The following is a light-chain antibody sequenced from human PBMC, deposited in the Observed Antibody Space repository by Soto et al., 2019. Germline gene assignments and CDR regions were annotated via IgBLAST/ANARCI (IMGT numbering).Light chain of an antibody. J-gene: IGKJ4*01. CDR3: QQYGSSPLT. CDR2: GAS. Sequence: EIALTQSPGTLSLSPGERATLSCRASQSVSSSYLAWYQQKPGQAPRLLIYGASSRATGIPDRFSGSGSGTDFTLTIRRMETADFAVYYCQQYGSSPLTFGGGTKVDIK. V-gene: IGKV3-20*01. CDR1: QSVSSSY.